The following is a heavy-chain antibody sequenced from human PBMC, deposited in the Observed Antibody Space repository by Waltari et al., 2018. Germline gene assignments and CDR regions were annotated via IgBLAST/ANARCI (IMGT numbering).Heavy chain of an antibody. Sequence: QVQLQESGPGLVKPSETLSLTCTVSGYSISSGYYWGWIRQPPGKGLAWIGSIYHSGTTYDNPSPKSRVTISVDTSKNQFSLKLGSVTAADTSVYYCARDGYNSYYYYYYMDVWGKGTTVTVSS. D-gene: IGHD5-12*01. V-gene: IGHV4-38-2*02. CDR2: IYHSGTT. CDR1: GYSISSGYY. CDR3: ARDGYNSYYYYYYMDV. J-gene: IGHJ6*03.